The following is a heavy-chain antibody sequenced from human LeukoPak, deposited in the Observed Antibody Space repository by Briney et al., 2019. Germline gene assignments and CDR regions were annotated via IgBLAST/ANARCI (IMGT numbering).Heavy chain of an antibody. V-gene: IGHV3-23*01. CDR2: ISGSGGST. CDR1: GFTFSSYA. D-gene: IGHD2-15*01. Sequence: GGSLRLSCAASGFTFSSYAMSWVRQAPGKGLEWVSAISGSGGSTYYADSVKGRFTISRDNPKSTVYLQMNSLRAEDTAVYYCAKCQPIVCYYFDYWGQGTLVTVSS. CDR3: AKCQPIVCYYFDY. J-gene: IGHJ4*02.